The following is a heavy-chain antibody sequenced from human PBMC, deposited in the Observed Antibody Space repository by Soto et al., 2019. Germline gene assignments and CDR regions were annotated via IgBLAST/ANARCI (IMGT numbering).Heavy chain of an antibody. Sequence: SETLSLTCTVSDDSISSGCYYWSWIRQHPGKGLEWIGYIYYSGSTYYNPSLKSRVTISVDTSKNQFSLKLSSVTAADTAVYYCARSSGYYAMDVWGQGTTVTVSS. V-gene: IGHV4-31*03. J-gene: IGHJ6*02. CDR3: ARSSGYYAMDV. CDR1: DDSISSGCYY. CDR2: IYYSGST.